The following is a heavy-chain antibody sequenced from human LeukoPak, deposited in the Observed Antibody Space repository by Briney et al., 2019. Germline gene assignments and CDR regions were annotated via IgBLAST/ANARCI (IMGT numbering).Heavy chain of an antibody. CDR2: INHSGST. Sequence: SGTLSLTCAVYGGSFSGYYWSWIRQPPGKGLEWIGEINHSGSTNYNPSLKSRVTISVDTSKNQFSLKLSSVTAADTAVYYCARGVGATKRYYFDYWGQGTLVTVSS. J-gene: IGHJ4*02. CDR3: ARGVGATKRYYFDY. CDR1: GGSFSGYY. V-gene: IGHV4-34*01. D-gene: IGHD1-26*01.